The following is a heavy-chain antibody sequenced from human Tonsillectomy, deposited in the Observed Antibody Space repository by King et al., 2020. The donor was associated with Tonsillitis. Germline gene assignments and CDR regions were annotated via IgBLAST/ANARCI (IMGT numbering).Heavy chain of an antibody. D-gene: IGHD3-10*01. CDR3: ARVTYYGSGSYYNNWFDP. Sequence: AQLVQSGAEVKKPGSSVKVSCKASGGTFSSYAISWVRQAPGQGLEWMGRIIPILGIANYAQKFQGRVTITADKSTSTAYMELSSLRSEDTAVYYCARVTYYGSGSYYNNWFDPWGQGTLVTVS. V-gene: IGHV1-69*04. J-gene: IGHJ5*02. CDR2: IIPILGIA. CDR1: GGTFSSYA.